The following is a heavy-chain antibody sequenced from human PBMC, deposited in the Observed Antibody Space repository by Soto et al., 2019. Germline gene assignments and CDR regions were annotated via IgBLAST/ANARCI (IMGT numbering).Heavy chain of an antibody. CDR3: TRGSHFYDFDY. D-gene: IGHD3-10*01. J-gene: IGHJ4*01. CDR2: SYSSGST. V-gene: IGHV4-59*01. Sequence: QVQLQESGPGLVKPSETLSLTCTVSGGSISSYYWSWIRQPPGKGLEWLGYSYSSGSTNYNPSLKSRVSISLDTSKNQFSLKLTSVTAADTAVYYCTRGSHFYDFDYWGHGTLVTVSS. CDR1: GGSISSYY.